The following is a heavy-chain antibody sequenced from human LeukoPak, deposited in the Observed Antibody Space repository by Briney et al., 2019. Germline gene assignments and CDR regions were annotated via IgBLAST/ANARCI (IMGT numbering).Heavy chain of an antibody. V-gene: IGHV3-15*01. Sequence: GGSLRLFCAASGFTFSNTWMSWVRQAPGKGLEWVGLIKSKGDGGTTDDAAPLKGRIAISRDDSKNTLYLQMNSLKAEGTAVYYCTTSGARRFDNWGQGTLVTVSS. CDR1: GFTFSNTW. CDR2: IKSKGDGGTT. D-gene: IGHD1-26*01. CDR3: TTSGARRFDN. J-gene: IGHJ4*02.